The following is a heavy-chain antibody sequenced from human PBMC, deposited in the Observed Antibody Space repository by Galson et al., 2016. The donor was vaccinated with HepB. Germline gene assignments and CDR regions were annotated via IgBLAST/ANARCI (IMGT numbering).Heavy chain of an antibody. J-gene: IGHJ4*02. V-gene: IGHV3-7*01. CDR2: IKQDGSDK. CDR3: ARLGLYCTGGSCPRGY. Sequence: SLRLSCAASGFTFSSYWMTWVRQAPGKGLEWVANIKQDGSDKYYLDSLKGRFTISRDNAKNSLYLQMTNVRAEDTAVYYCARLGLYCTGGSCPRGYWGQGTPVTVSS. D-gene: IGHD2-15*01. CDR1: GFTFSSYW.